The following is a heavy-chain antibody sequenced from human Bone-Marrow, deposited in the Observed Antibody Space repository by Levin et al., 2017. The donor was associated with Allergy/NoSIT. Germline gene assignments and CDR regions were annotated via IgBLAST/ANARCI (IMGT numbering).Heavy chain of an antibody. CDR1: GGSIRSGDYY. J-gene: IGHJ5*02. Sequence: TSETLSLTCTVSGGSIRSGDYYWNWIRQHPGKGLEWIGYINYSGGTYYTPSLKSRVTISVDTSKNQFSLKLNSVTGADTAVYYCASGDPEYNWFDPWGQGTLVTVSS. CDR2: INYSGGT. V-gene: IGHV4-31*03. CDR3: ASGDPEYNWFDP. D-gene: IGHD4-17*01.